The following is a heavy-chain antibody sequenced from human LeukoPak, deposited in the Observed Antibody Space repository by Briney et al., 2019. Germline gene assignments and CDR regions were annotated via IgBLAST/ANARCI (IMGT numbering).Heavy chain of an antibody. Sequence: PSETLSLTCSVSGDSVSRSDSYWDWIRQPPGKGLEWIGTIYYSGRTYYSPSLKSRVSMSVDPSNNQFSLNLRSVTAADTALYYCARRRYYDGSGYLEWGQGTLLSVSS. J-gene: IGHJ1*01. CDR1: GDSVSRSDSY. V-gene: IGHV4-39*01. CDR2: IYYSGRT. CDR3: ARRRYYDGSGYLE. D-gene: IGHD3-22*01.